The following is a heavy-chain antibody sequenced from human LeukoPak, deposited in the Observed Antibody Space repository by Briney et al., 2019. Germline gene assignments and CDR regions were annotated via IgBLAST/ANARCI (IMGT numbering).Heavy chain of an antibody. V-gene: IGHV1-69*05. CDR3: ARDLRFLESADDAFDI. CDR1: GGTFISYA. J-gene: IGHJ3*02. CDR2: IIPIFGTA. D-gene: IGHD3-3*01. Sequence: ASVKVSCKAAGGTFISYAISWVRQAPGQGLEWMGGIIPIFGTANYAQKFQGRVTMTTDESTSTAYMELSSLRSDDTAVYYCARDLRFLESADDAFDIWGQGTMVTVSS.